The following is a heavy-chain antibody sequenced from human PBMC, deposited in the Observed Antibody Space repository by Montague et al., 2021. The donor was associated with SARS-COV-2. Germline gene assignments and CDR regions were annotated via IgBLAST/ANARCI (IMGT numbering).Heavy chain of an antibody. D-gene: IGHD3-22*01. CDR3: ARGHHYYDSSVYLGAGYYYYYMDV. J-gene: IGHJ6*03. V-gene: IGHV3-13*01. CDR1: GFTFSSYD. CDR2: IGTAGDT. Sequence: SLSLSWAASGFTFSSYDMHWVRQATGKGLEWVSAIGTAGDTYYPGSVKGRFTISRENAKNSLYLQMNSLRAGDTAVYYCARGHHYYDSSVYLGAGYYYYYMDVWGKGTTVTVSS.